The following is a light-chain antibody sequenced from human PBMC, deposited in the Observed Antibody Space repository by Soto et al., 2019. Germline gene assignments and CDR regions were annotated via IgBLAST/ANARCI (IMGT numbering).Light chain of an antibody. CDR1: QSVSSH. Sequence: EIVMTQSPATLSVSPLELATFSFMASQSVSSHLAWYQHKPGQAPRLLFYDASTRATGIPARFSGSGSGTEFTLTISSLQSEDFAVYYCQHYNGWPITFGQGTRLEIK. CDR3: QHYNGWPIT. J-gene: IGKJ5*01. CDR2: DAS. V-gene: IGKV3-15*01.